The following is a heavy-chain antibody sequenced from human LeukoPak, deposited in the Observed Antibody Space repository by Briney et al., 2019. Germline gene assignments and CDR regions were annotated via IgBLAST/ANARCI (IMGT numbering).Heavy chain of an antibody. D-gene: IGHD6-19*01. CDR2: ISGSGGGT. Sequence: PGGSLRLSXAASGFTFSSYAMSWVRQAPGKGLEWVSSISGSGGGTYYADSVKGRFTISRDNSKNTVYMQMNRLRAEDTAIYYCAKTSIELAGPPDYWGQGNLVTVSS. CDR1: GFTFSSYA. V-gene: IGHV3-23*01. J-gene: IGHJ4*02. CDR3: AKTSIELAGPPDY.